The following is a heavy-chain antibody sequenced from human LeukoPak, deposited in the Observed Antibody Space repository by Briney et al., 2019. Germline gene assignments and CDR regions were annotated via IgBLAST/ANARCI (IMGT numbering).Heavy chain of an antibody. V-gene: IGHV1-8*01. CDR1: GYTFTSYD. CDR3: ARVGDSSGWYNWFDH. Sequence: ASVKVSCKASGYTFTSYDINWVRQAAGQGLEWMGWMNPNSGNTGYAQKFQGRVTMTRNTSISTAYMELSSLRSEDTAVYYCARVGDSSGWYNWFDHWGQGTLVTVSS. D-gene: IGHD6-19*01. CDR2: MNPNSGNT. J-gene: IGHJ5*02.